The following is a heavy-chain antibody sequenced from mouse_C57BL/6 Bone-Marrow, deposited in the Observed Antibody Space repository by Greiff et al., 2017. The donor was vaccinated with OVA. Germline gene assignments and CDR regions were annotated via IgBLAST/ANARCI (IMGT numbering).Heavy chain of an antibody. D-gene: IGHD1-1*01. CDR2: IDPSDSYT. CDR3: ARSGDYYGPYAMDY. CDR1: GYTFTSYW. J-gene: IGHJ4*01. Sequence: QVQLQQPGAELVMPGASVKLSCKASGYTFTSYWMHWVKQRPGQGLEWIGEIDPSDSYTNYNQKFKGKSTLTVDKSSSPAYMQLSSLTSEDSAVYYCARSGDYYGPYAMDYWGQGTSVTVSS. V-gene: IGHV1-69*01.